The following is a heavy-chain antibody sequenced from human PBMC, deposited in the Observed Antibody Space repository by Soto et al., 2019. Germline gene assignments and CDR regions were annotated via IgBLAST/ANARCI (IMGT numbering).Heavy chain of an antibody. Sequence: EVQLVESGGVVVQPGGSLRLSCAASGFTFDDYTMHWVRQAPGKGLEWVSLISWDGGSTYYADSVKGRFTISRDNSKNSLYLQMNSLRTEDTALYYCAKDKRVRGLLYYYGIDVWGQGTTVTVSS. CDR1: GFTFDDYT. CDR3: AKDKRVRGLLYYYGIDV. V-gene: IGHV3-43*01. J-gene: IGHJ6*02. CDR2: ISWDGGST. D-gene: IGHD3-10*01.